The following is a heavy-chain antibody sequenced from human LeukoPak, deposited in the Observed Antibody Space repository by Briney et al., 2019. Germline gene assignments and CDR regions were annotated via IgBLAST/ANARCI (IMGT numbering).Heavy chain of an antibody. CDR2: IYYSGST. V-gene: IGHV4-31*03. D-gene: IGHD3-3*01. CDR1: GGSISSGGYY. J-gene: IGHJ5*02. Sequence: SETLSLTCTASGGSISSGGYYWSWIRQHPGKGLEWIGYIYYSGSTYYNPSLKSRVTISVDTSKNQFSLKLSSVTAADTAVYYCARDDLVLRFLDPWGQGTLVTVSS. CDR3: ARDDLVLRFLDP.